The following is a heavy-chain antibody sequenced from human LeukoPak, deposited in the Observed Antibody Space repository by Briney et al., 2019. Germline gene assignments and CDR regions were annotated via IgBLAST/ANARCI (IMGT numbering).Heavy chain of an antibody. D-gene: IGHD4-23*01. CDR2: ISYDGSNK. V-gene: IGHV3-30*18. Sequence: GRSLRLSCAASGFTFSSYGMHWVRQAPGKGLEWVAVISYDGSNKYYADSVKGRFTISRDNSKNTLYLQMNSLRAEDTAVYYSAKASVGYGMDVWGKGTTVTVSS. CDR3: AKASVGYGMDV. J-gene: IGHJ6*04. CDR1: GFTFSSYG.